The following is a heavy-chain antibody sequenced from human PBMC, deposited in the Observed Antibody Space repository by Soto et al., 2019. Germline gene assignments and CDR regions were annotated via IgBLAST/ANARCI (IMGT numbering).Heavy chain of an antibody. V-gene: IGHV3-23*01. J-gene: IGHJ4*02. CDR1: GFTFSSYA. CDR2: ISGSGGST. Sequence: EVQLLESGGGLVQPGGSLRLSCAASGFTFSSYAMSWVRQAPGKGLEWVSAISGSGGSTYYADSVKGRFTISRDNSKNTLYLQMNSLRAEDTAVYYCAGWIGYCSGGGCYLPDYWGQGTLVTVSS. CDR3: AGWIGYCSGGGCYLPDY. D-gene: IGHD2-15*01.